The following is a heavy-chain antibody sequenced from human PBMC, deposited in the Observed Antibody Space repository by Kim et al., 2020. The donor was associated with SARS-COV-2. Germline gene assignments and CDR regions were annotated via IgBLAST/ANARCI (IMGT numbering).Heavy chain of an antibody. Sequence: GGSLRLSCAASGFTFSSYAMSWVRQAPGKGLEWVSVIYSGGSSTYYADSVKGRFTISRDNSKNTLYLQMNSLRAEDTAVYYCAKVGVAGYFDYWGQGTLVTVSS. J-gene: IGHJ4*02. CDR3: AKVGVAGYFDY. CDR2: IYSGGSST. V-gene: IGHV3-23*03. D-gene: IGHD2-15*01. CDR1: GFTFSSYA.